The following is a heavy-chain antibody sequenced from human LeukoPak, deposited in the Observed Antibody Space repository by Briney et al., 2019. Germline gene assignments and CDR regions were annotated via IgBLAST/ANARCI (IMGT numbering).Heavy chain of an antibody. V-gene: IGHV1-18*01. J-gene: IGHJ6*03. CDR3: ARGMGVPAALDYYYYYYMDV. CDR1: GYTFTSYG. CDR2: ISAYNGNT. D-gene: IGHD2-2*01. Sequence: ASVKVSCKASGYTFTSYGISWVRQAPGQGLEWMGWISAYNGNTNYAQKLQGRVTMTTDTSTSTAYMELRSLRSDDTAVYYCARGMGVPAALDYYYYYYMDVWGKGTTVTVSS.